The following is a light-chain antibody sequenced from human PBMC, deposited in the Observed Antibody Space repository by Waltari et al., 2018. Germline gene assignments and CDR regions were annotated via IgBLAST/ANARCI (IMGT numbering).Light chain of an antibody. CDR2: EGK. Sequence: QSALTQPASVSGSPGQSITISCTGTSDDIGRYNYVSWYQLHPGKAPKLIIYEGKYRPSGVSSRFSGSRPANTASLTISGLQAEDEADYCCSAYTTSNTLVFGTGTYVTVL. CDR1: SDDIGRYNY. J-gene: IGLJ1*01. V-gene: IGLV2-14*01. CDR3: SAYTTSNTLV.